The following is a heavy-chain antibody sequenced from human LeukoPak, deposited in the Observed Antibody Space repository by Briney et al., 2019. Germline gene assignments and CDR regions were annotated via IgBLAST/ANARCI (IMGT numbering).Heavy chain of an antibody. CDR3: ARDQSSSWSHYYYMDV. J-gene: IGHJ6*03. V-gene: IGHV7-4-1*02. D-gene: IGHD6-13*01. Sequence: GASVKVSCKASGYTFTTYGISWVRQAPGQGLERMGWINTNTGNPTYAQGFTGRFVFSLDTPVSTAYLQISSLKAEDTAVYYCARDQSSSWSHYYYMDVWGKGTTVTVSS. CDR1: GYTFTTYG. CDR2: INTNTGNP.